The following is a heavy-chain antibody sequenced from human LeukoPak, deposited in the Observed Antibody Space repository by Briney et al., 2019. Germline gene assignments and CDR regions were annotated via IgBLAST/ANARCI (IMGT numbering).Heavy chain of an antibody. J-gene: IGHJ4*02. CDR1: GFTFSSYS. D-gene: IGHD6-6*01. CDR3: AKNTQYSGYYDC. V-gene: IGHV3-23*01. Sequence: GGSLRLSCAASGFTFSSYSMNWVRQAPGKGPEWVSFISDSGGITYYADSVKGRFTISRDNSKNTLYLQMNSLRAEDTAVYYCAKNTQYSGYYDCWGQGTLVAVSS. CDR2: ISDSGGIT.